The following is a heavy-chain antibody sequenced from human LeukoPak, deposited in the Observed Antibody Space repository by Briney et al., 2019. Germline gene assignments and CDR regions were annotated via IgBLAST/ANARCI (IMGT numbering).Heavy chain of an antibody. J-gene: IGHJ6*04. CDR3: AKVGHSSRWYPVWVDV. CDR2: NSGSGGST. Sequence: GGSLRLSCAASGFTFSNYAMNWVRQAPGEGLEWVSDNSGSGGSTYYADSVKGRFTVSRDNSKNTLYLQMNSLRAEDTAVYYCAKVGHSSRWYPVWVDVWGKGTTVTVSS. V-gene: IGHV3-23*01. CDR1: GFTFSNYA. D-gene: IGHD6-13*01.